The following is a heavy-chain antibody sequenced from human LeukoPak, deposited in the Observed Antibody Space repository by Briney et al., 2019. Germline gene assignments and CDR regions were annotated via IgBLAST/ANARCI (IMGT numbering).Heavy chain of an antibody. Sequence: EASVKVSCKPSGYTFTRYYMHWVRQAPGQGLEWMGIINPSGGYTTYAQKFQGRVTMTRDTSTSTVYMEPSSLRSEDTAVYYCASPNSYGLYYFDYWGQGTLVTVSS. J-gene: IGHJ4*02. D-gene: IGHD5-18*01. CDR2: INPSGGYT. V-gene: IGHV1-46*01. CDR1: GYTFTRYY. CDR3: ASPNSYGLYYFDY.